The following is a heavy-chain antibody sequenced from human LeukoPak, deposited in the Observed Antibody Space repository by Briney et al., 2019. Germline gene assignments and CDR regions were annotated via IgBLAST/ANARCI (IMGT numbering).Heavy chain of an antibody. J-gene: IGHJ4*02. D-gene: IGHD3-9*01. Sequence: GGSLRLSCAASGFTFSNAWMSWVRQAPGKGLEWVSSISSSSSYIYYADSVKGRFTISRDNAKNSLYLQMNSLRAEDTAVYYCARESQYYDILTGYDFDYWGQGTLVTVSS. CDR2: ISSSSSYI. V-gene: IGHV3-21*01. CDR3: ARESQYYDILTGYDFDY. CDR1: GFTFSNAW.